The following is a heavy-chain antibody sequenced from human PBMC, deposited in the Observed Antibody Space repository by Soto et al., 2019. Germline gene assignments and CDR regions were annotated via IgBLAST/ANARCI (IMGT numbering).Heavy chain of an antibody. J-gene: IGHJ4*02. D-gene: IGHD6-19*01. CDR2: INHSGSA. V-gene: IGHV4-34*01. CDR3: ARGLITGSHYSGGWYYFDS. CDR1: GESFGAYI. Sequence: QVQLQQSGAGLLKPSETLSLTCAVYGESFGAYIWTWIRQTPGKGLQWIGQINHSGSASYNPSLKSRVTISVHTSNSQFSLELSSVTAADTAVYYCARGLITGSHYSGGWYYFDSWGQGTQVTVSS.